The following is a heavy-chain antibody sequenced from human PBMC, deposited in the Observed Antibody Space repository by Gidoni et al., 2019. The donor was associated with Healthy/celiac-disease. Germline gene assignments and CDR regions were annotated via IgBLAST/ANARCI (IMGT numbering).Heavy chain of an antibody. D-gene: IGHD5-18*01. Sequence: VQLVESGGRVVQPGRSLRPSCAASGFTFSSYAMHWVRQAPGKGLEWVAVISYDGSNKYYADSVKGRFTISRDNSKNTLYLQMNSLRAEDTAVYYCARGRAMVLLDYWGQGTLVTVSS. J-gene: IGHJ4*02. CDR1: GFTFSSYA. V-gene: IGHV3-30*04. CDR3: ARGRAMVLLDY. CDR2: ISYDGSNK.